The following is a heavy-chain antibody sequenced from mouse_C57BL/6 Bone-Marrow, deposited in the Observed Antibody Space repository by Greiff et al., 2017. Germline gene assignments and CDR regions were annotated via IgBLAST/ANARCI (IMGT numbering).Heavy chain of an antibody. CDR2: IWGVGST. CDR3: ASVREWFAY. Sequence: VQGVESGPGLVAPSQSLSITCTVSGFSLTSYGVDWVRQSPGKGLEWLGVIWGVGSTNYNSALKSRLSISKDNSKSQVFLKMNSLQTDDTAMYYCASVREWFAYWGQGTLVTVSA. V-gene: IGHV2-6*01. CDR1: GFSLTSYG. J-gene: IGHJ3*01.